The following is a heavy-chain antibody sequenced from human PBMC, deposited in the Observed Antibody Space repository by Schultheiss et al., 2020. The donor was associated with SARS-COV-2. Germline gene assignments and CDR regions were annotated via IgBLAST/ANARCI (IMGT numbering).Heavy chain of an antibody. Sequence: SGPTLVKPTQTLTLTCTFSGFSLSTSGMCVSWIRQPPGKALEWLARIDWDDDKYYSTSLKTRLTISKDTSKNQVVLTMTNMDPVDTATYYCAHACIAAAFYNWFDPWGQGTLVTVAS. CDR1: GFSLSTSGMC. D-gene: IGHD6-13*01. CDR2: IDWDDDK. V-gene: IGHV2-70*12. J-gene: IGHJ5*02. CDR3: AHACIAAAFYNWFDP.